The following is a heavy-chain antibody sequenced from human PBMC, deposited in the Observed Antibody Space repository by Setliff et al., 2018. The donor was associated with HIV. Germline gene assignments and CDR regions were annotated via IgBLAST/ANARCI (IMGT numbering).Heavy chain of an antibody. D-gene: IGHD3-10*01. CDR3: ARQPPLSVLQVWFDDY. Sequence: SETLSLTCTVSGGSIFSHYWAWIRQSPGKGLEWIGSINHSGSTYCTPSLKSRVTMSVDTSKNHFSLKLSSVTAADTAMYFCARQPPLSVLQVWFDDYWGQGTLVTVSS. CDR1: GGSIFSHY. CDR2: INHSGST. J-gene: IGHJ4*02. V-gene: IGHV4-59*08.